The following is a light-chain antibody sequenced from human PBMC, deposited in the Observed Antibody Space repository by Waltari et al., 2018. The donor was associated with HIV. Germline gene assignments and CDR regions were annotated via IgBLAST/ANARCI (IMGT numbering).Light chain of an antibody. Sequence: QSVLTQPPSVSAAPGHRLIISCPRNTSNIVATYDVHCYLHLPASSPKLLMLVNDNRPSGVPARFSGAKSGASASLAITKLQAEDEAVYYCQSYDSGLNGPVFGGGTKLTVL. CDR1: TSNIVATYD. J-gene: IGLJ2*01. CDR3: QSYDSGLNGPV. V-gene: IGLV1-40*01. CDR2: VND.